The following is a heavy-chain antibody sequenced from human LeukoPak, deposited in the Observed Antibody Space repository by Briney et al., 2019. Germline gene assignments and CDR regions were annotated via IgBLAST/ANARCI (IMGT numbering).Heavy chain of an antibody. D-gene: IGHD6-19*01. Sequence: PSETLSLTCAVSGGPISSSTYYWGWIRQAPGKGLEWIGSLYYGENSHYNPSLKSRATLSVDTSDNQFSLKLTSVTAADAAVYYCARVRVLIVRWLVREAGYFDYWGQGTLVTVSS. V-gene: IGHV4-39*01. CDR3: ARVRVLIVRWLVREAGYFDY. CDR2: LYYGENS. J-gene: IGHJ4*02. CDR1: GGPISSSTYY.